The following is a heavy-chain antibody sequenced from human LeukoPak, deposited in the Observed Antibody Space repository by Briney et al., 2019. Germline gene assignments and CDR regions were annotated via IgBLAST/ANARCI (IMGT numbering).Heavy chain of an antibody. CDR2: IYYSGTT. V-gene: IGHV4-39*01. CDR3: ARLDSSGYYTLDV. D-gene: IGHD3-22*01. J-gene: IGHJ6*02. Sequence: GSIYYSGTTYYNPSLKSRVTISVDTSKNQFSLKLSSVTAADTAVYYCARLDSSGYYTLDVWGQGTTVTVSS.